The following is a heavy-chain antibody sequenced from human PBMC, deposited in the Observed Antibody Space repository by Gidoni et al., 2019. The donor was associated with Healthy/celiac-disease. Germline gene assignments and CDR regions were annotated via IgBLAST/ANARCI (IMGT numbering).Heavy chain of an antibody. Sequence: EVQLVQSGAEVKKSGESLKISCKGSGYPFTSYWIGWVRQMPGKGLEWMGIIYPGDSDTRYSPSFQGQVTISADKSISTAYLQWSSLKASDTAMYYCARSPGIGVAGTSWYFDLWGRGTLVTVSS. CDR1: GYPFTSYW. V-gene: IGHV5-51*01. CDR3: ARSPGIGVAGTSWYFDL. CDR2: IYPGDSDT. J-gene: IGHJ2*01. D-gene: IGHD6-19*01.